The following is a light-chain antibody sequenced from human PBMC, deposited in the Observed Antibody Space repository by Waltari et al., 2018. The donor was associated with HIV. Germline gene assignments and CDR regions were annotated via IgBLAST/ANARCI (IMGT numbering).Light chain of an antibody. CDR3: QQSYSSPPMYT. CDR2: AAS. CDR1: QTTSTY. J-gene: IGKJ2*01. V-gene: IGKV1-39*01. Sequence: DFQMTQSPSSLSASIGDGVTITCRESQTTSTYLNWYQQKPGRAPKLLIYAASSLQSGVPSRFSGSGSGTDFTLTISNVQPEDFATYYCQQSYSSPPMYTFGQGTKLEIK.